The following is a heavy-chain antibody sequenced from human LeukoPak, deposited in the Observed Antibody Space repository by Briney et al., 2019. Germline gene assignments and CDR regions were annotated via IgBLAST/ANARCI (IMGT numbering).Heavy chain of an antibody. D-gene: IGHD2-15*01. CDR2: INAGNGNT. V-gene: IGHV1-3*01. Sequence: ASVKVSCKASGYTFTSYAMHWVRQAPGQRLEWMGWINAGNGNTKYSQKFQGRVTITRDTSASTAYMELSSLRSEDTAVYYCARDRSSYTGNWLDPWGQGTLVTVSS. J-gene: IGHJ5*02. CDR3: ARDRSSYTGNWLDP. CDR1: GYTFTSYA.